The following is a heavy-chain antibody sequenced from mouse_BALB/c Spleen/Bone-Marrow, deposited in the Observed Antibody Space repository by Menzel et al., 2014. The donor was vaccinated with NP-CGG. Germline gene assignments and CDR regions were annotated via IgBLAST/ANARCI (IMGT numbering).Heavy chain of an antibody. D-gene: IGHD2-2*01. V-gene: IGHV1S29*02. CDR3: PRIYYGYEFTY. J-gene: IGHJ3*01. CDR1: GYTFTDYN. Sequence: VQLKESGPELLKPGASVKISCKASGYTFTDYNMHWVKQSHGKSLEWIGYIYPYNGVTAYNQKFKSKATLTVDNSSSTAYMEFRSLTSEDSAVYYCPRIYYGYEFTYWGQGTLVTVSA. CDR2: IYPYNGVT.